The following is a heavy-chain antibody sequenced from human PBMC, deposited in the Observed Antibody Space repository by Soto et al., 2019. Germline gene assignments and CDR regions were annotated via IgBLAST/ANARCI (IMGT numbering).Heavy chain of an antibody. D-gene: IGHD6-25*01. CDR1: GFTFNTYW. Sequence: EVQLVESGGDLVQPGGSLRLSCVASGFTFNTYWMSWVRQAPGKGLEWVANIKEDGRDKYYVDSVKGRFTISRDNAKNLLYLQMNSLGAGDTAMYYCARFTRGSSGDYWGQGTLVTVSS. CDR3: ARFTRGSSGDY. V-gene: IGHV3-7*01. CDR2: IKEDGRDK. J-gene: IGHJ4*02.